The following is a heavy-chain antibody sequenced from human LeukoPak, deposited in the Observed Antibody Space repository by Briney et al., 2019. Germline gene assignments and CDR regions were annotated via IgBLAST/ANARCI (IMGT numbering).Heavy chain of an antibody. Sequence: GGSLRLSCAASGFTFSNYWMSWVRQAPGKGLEWVANIKQDGSDKYYVDSVKGRFTISRDNAKNSLYLQMNSRRGEDTAVYYCATYLRSGPIDCWGQGTLVTVSS. D-gene: IGHD2/OR15-2a*01. CDR3: ATYLRSGPIDC. V-gene: IGHV3-7*01. J-gene: IGHJ4*02. CDR2: IKQDGSDK. CDR1: GFTFSNYW.